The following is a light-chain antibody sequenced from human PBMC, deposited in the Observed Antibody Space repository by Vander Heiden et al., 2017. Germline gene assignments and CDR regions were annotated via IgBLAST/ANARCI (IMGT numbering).Light chain of an antibody. CDR3: QQRSDWRLT. CDR2: DAS. CDR1: QSVSSY. Sequence: EIVLTQSPATLPLSPGARATFSYRPSQSVSSYLAWYQQKPGQAPRLLIYDASNRATGIPARFSGSGSGTDFTLTSSSLDPEDFAVYYCQQRSDWRLTFGGGTKVEIK. V-gene: IGKV3-11*01. J-gene: IGKJ4*01.